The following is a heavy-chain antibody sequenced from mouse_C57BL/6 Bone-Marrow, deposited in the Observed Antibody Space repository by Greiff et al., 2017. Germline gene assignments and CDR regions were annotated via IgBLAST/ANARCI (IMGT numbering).Heavy chain of an antibody. D-gene: IGHD2-1*01. V-gene: IGHV1-82*01. J-gene: IGHJ3*01. Sequence: VQLQQSGPELVKPGASVKISCKASGYAFSSSWMNWVKQRPGKGLEWIGRIYPGDGDTNYNGKFKGKATLTADKSSSTAYMQLSSLTSEDSAVYFCARWPWYFPAYWGQRTLVTVSA. CDR3: ARWPWYFPAY. CDR1: GYAFSSSW. CDR2: IYPGDGDT.